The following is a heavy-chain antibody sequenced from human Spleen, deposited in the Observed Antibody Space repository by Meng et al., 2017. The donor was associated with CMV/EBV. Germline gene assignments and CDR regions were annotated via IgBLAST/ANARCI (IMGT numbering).Heavy chain of an antibody. D-gene: IGHD3-3*01. CDR1: GGSFSGSY. Sequence: FYGGSFSGSYRSWFRQPPGKGLEWIGEINHSGSTKYSPSLKSRVTISVDTSKNQFSLKLSSVTAADTAIYYCAREVVFGVVSPLDPWGQGTLVTVSS. CDR3: AREVVFGVVSPLDP. CDR2: INHSGST. J-gene: IGHJ5*02. V-gene: IGHV4-34*01.